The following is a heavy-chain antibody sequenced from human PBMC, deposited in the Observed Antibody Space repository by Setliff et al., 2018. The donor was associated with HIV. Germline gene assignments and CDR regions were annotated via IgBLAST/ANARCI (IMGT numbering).Heavy chain of an antibody. CDR1: GRSISSGGSY. Sequence: SETLSLTCSVSGRSISSGGSYWSWVRQTPGKGLEWIGYIYGSGKTHYNPSLRSRVSISADTSKNQFSLTLTSVTAADTAVYYCARAYNFWAHFDTWGPGITVTVSS. J-gene: IGHJ3*02. CDR3: ARAYNFWAHFDT. CDR2: IYGSGKT. D-gene: IGHD1-1*01. V-gene: IGHV4-31*03.